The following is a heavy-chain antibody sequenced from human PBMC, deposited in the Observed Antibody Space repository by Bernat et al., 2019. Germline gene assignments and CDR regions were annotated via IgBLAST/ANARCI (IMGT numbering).Heavy chain of an antibody. V-gene: IGHV4-39*01. D-gene: IGHD3-22*01. J-gene: IGHJ3*02. Sequence: QLHLQESGPGLVKRSETRSLTCTVSGGSISSSSYYWGWIRELPGKVLEWIGSTYYSGSTYYNPSLKSRVTMSVATSRYQFSLKLSSVTAADTAVYCGASAPRITMIVVANDAFDIWGQGTLVTVSS. CDR1: GGSISSSSYY. CDR2: TYYSGST. CDR3: ASAPRITMIVVANDAFDI.